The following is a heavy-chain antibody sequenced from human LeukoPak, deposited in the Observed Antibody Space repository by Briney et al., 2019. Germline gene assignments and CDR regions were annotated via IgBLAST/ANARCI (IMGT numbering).Heavy chain of an antibody. CDR3: ARVRSTSCYTGFCNWFDP. V-gene: IGHV5-51*01. Sequence: GESLKISCKGSGYSFTSYWIGWVRQMPGKGLGWMGFIYPGDSDTRYSPSFQGQVTISADKSISTAYLQWSSLKASDTAMYYCARVRSTSCYTGFCNWFDPWGQGTLVTVSS. D-gene: IGHD2-2*02. CDR2: IYPGDSDT. J-gene: IGHJ5*02. CDR1: GYSFTSYW.